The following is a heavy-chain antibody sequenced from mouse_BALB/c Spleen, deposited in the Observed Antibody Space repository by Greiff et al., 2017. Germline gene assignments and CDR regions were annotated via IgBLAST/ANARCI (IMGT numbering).Heavy chain of an antibody. Sequence: QVQLKQSGPGLVQPSQSLSITCTVSGFSLTSYGVNWVRQPPGKGLEWLGMIWGDGSTDYNSALKSRLSISKDNSKSQVFLKMNSLQTDDTARYYCARDAMITTRGFAYWGQGTLVTVSA. D-gene: IGHD2-4*01. CDR3: ARDAMITTRGFAY. V-gene: IGHV2-6-7*01. CDR1: GFSLTSYG. CDR2: IWGDGST. J-gene: IGHJ3*01.